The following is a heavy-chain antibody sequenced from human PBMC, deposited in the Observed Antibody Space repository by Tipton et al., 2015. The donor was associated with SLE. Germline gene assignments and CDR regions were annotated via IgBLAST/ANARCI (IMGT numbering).Heavy chain of an antibody. J-gene: IGHJ4*02. CDR1: GFTFSSYA. Sequence: SLRLSCAASGFTFSSYAMSWVRQAPGKGLEWVSAISGSGGSTYYADSVKGRFTISRDNAKNSLYLEMNSLRAEDTAVYYCARLAARERRDYWGQGTLVTVSS. CDR3: ARLAARERRDY. V-gene: IGHV3-23*01. D-gene: IGHD1-26*01. CDR2: ISGSGGST.